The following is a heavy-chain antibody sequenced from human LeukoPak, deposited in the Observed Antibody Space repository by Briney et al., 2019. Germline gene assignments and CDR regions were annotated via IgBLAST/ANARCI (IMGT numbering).Heavy chain of an antibody. CDR3: ASGYYDFWSGYFRGDYYYYMDV. CDR2: MNPNSGNT. D-gene: IGHD3-3*01. V-gene: IGHV1-8*01. J-gene: IGHJ6*03. Sequence: ASVKVSCKASGYTFTSYDINLVRQATGQGLEWMGWMNPNSGNTGYAQKFQGRVTMTRNTSISTAYMELSSLRSEDTAVYYCASGYYDFWSGYFRGDYYYYMDVWGKGTTVTVSS. CDR1: GYTFTSYD.